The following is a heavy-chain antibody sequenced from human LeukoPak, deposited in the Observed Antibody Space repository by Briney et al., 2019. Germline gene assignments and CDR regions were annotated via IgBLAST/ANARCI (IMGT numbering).Heavy chain of an antibody. V-gene: IGHV1-3*01. J-gene: IGHJ4*02. CDR1: GYTFTSYA. Sequence: ASVKVSCKASGYTFTSYAMHWVRQAPGQRLEWMGWINAGNGNTKYSQNLQGRVTMTTDTSTSTAYMELRSLRSDDTAVYYCARDLRDGYNGDYIDYWGQGTLVTVSS. CDR3: ARDLRDGYNGDYIDY. D-gene: IGHD5-24*01. CDR2: INAGNGNT.